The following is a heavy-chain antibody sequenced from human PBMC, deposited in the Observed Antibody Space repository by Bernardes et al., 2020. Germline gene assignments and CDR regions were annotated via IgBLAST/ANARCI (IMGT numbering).Heavy chain of an antibody. CDR2: IRQDGSEK. Sequence: GGSLRLSCAASGFTFSSHWMSWVRQAPGKGLEWVANIRQDGSEKYYVDSVKGRFTISRDNAKNSLYLQMNSLRAEDTAVYYCARDRGSSGQENDAFDIWGQGTMVTVSS. CDR3: ARDRGSSGQENDAFDI. J-gene: IGHJ3*02. V-gene: IGHV3-7*01. CDR1: GFTFSSHW. D-gene: IGHD6-19*01.